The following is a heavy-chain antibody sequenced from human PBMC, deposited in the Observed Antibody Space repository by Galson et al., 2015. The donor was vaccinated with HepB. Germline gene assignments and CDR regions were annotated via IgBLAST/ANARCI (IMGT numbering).Heavy chain of an antibody. Sequence: SVKVSCKASGYTFTSSALHWVRQAPGQRLEWMGWIDTGNGNTRYSQKFQGRVTISSDTSANTAYMELSSLRSEDTAVYYCARAQRDIVVVHPPDYWGQGTLVMVSS. CDR1: GYTFTSSA. D-gene: IGHD2-15*01. J-gene: IGHJ4*02. CDR2: IDTGNGNT. V-gene: IGHV1-3*04. CDR3: ARAQRDIVVVHPPDY.